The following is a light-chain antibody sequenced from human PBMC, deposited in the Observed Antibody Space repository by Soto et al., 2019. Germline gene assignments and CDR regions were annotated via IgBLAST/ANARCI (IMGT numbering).Light chain of an antibody. CDR3: SSYTSSTTVV. Sequence: QSVLTQPASVSASPGQSITISCTGTSSDVGGYNYVSWYQQYPGKAPKLMIYEVSNRPSGVSNRFSGSKSGNTASLTISGLQADDEADYYCSSYTSSTTVVFGGGTQLTVL. CDR2: EVS. J-gene: IGLJ2*01. V-gene: IGLV2-14*01. CDR1: SSDVGGYNY.